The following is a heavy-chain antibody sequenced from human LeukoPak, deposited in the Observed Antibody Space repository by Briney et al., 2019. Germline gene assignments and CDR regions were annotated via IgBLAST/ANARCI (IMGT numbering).Heavy chain of an antibody. J-gene: IGHJ4*02. D-gene: IGHD4-23*01. V-gene: IGHV3-53*01. Sequence: GGSLRLSCAASGFTVSSNYMSWVRQAPGKGLEWVSVIYSGGSTYYADSVKGRFTISRDNSKNTLYLQMNSLRAEDTAVYYCARNYGGNSGGHFDYWGQGTLVTVSS. CDR2: IYSGGST. CDR1: GFTVSSNY. CDR3: ARNYGGNSGGHFDY.